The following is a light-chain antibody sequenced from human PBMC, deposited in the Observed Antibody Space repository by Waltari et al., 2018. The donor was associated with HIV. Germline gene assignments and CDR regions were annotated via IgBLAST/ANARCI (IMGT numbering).Light chain of an antibody. CDR2: DTT. J-gene: IGLJ2*01. Sequence: QAVVTQEPSLTVSPGGTVTLTCASTPGPVTRGHCPNWFQRRPGQAPKTPIYDTTNRHSWTPARFSGSLLGGKAALTLSGAQFEDEADYFCLLSFNGVVVFGGGTTLTVL. V-gene: IGLV7-46*01. CDR1: PGPVTRGHC. CDR3: LLSFNGVVV.